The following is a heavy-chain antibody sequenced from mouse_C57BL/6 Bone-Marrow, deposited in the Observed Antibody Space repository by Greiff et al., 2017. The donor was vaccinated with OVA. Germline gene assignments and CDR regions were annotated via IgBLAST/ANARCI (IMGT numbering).Heavy chain of an antibody. CDR3: ARGGCHHVHYCDY. CDR2: IYPGDGDT. Sequence: QVQLQQSGAELVKPGASVKISCKASGYAFSSYWMNWVKQRPGKGLEWIGQIYPGDGDTNYNGKFKGKATLTADKSSSTAYMQLSSLTSEDSAVYFCARGGCHHVHYCDYWGQGTTLTVSS. V-gene: IGHV1-80*01. CDR1: GYAFSSYW. J-gene: IGHJ2*01. D-gene: IGHD6-1*01.